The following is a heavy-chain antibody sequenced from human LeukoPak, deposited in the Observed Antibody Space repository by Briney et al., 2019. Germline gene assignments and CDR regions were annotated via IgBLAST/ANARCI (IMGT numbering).Heavy chain of an antibody. J-gene: IGHJ6*02. V-gene: IGHV4-59*08. CDR1: GGSISSYY. CDR2: IYYSGRT. D-gene: IGHD2-15*01. CDR3: ARGLGYCSGGSCYTTNYYYYGMDV. Sequence: SEPLSLTCTLSGGSISSYYWSWIRQPPEKGLEWIGYIYYSGRTNYNPSLKSRVTLSVDTSKNQFSLKLSSVTAADTAVYYCARGLGYCSGGSCYTTNYYYYGMDVWGQGTTVTVSS.